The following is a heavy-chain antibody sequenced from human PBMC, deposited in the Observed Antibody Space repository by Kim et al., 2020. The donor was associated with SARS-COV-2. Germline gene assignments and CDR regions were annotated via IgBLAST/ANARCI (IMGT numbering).Heavy chain of an antibody. V-gene: IGHV3-21*01. J-gene: IGHJ3*02. CDR2: ITSSSSYK. CDR3: AREGVEAFYI. D-gene: IGHD2-15*01. CDR1: GFTFSSYT. Sequence: GGSLRLSCAASGFTFSSYTMNWVRQAPGKGLEWVSVITSSSSYKYYADSVKGRFTISRDNAKNSLYLQMNSLRAEDTAVYYCAREGVEAFYIWGPVAIVTLSS.